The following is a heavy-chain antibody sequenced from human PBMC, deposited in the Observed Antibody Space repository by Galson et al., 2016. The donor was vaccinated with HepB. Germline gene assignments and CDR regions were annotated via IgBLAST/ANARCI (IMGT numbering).Heavy chain of an antibody. V-gene: IGHV3-43*01. J-gene: IGHJ4*02. Sequence: SLRLSCAASGFTFADYTMHWVRQAPGKGLEWVSLIRWDGDITLYADSVKGRFTISRDNSKNSLYLQMNSLRTEDTAFYYCAKVEDPLPTTTYYFDFWGQGTLVTVSS. CDR3: AKVEDPLPTTTYYFDF. CDR1: GFTFADYT. CDR2: IRWDGDIT. D-gene: IGHD1-1*01.